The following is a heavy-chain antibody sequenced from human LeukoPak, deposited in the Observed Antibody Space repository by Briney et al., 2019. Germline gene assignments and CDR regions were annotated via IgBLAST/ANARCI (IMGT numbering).Heavy chain of an antibody. CDR1: GFTFSSYE. CDR3: ARVAALKKGLWPYWFDP. D-gene: IGHD2/OR15-2a*01. V-gene: IGHV3-48*03. CDR2: ISSSGSTI. J-gene: IGHJ5*02. Sequence: QSGGSLRLSCAASGFTFSSYEMNWVRQAPGKGLEWVSYISSSGSTIYYADSVKGRFTISRDNAKNSLYLQMNSLRAEDTAVYYCARVAALKKGLWPYWFDPWGQGTLVTVSS.